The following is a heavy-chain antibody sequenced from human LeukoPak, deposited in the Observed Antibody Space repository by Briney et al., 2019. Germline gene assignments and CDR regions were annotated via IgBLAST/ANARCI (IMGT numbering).Heavy chain of an antibody. V-gene: IGHV3-23*01. D-gene: IGHD1-1*01. J-gene: IGHJ4*02. CDR1: GFTFNTYA. CDR2: ISGSGDNT. CDR3: AKVPGDFDY. Sequence: PGGSLRPSCAASGFTFNTYAMNWVRQAPGKGLEWVSTISGSGDNTYYAGSVKGRFTISRDNSKNTLYLQMNSLRAEDTAVYYCAKVPGDFDYWGQGTLVTVSS.